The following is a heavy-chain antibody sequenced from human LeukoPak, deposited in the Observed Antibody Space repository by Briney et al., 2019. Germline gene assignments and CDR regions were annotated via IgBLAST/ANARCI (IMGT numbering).Heavy chain of an antibody. Sequence: SETLSLTCAVYGGSSIGYYWSWIRQPPGKGLEWIGEINDSGSTNYNSGSTNYNPSLKSRVTISVDTSNNQFSLKLSSVTAADTAVYYCARDMMGHDDAFDIWGQGTRVTVSS. D-gene: IGHD3-16*01. CDR2: INDSGSTNYNSGST. CDR1: GGSSIGYY. J-gene: IGHJ3*02. V-gene: IGHV4-34*01. CDR3: ARDMMGHDDAFDI.